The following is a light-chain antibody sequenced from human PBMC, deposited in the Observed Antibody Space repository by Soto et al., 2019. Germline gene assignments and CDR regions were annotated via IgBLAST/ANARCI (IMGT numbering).Light chain of an antibody. CDR3: QQYNDWPPGT. CDR1: QGISSY. Sequence: AIRMTQSPSSLSASTGDRVTITCRASQGISSYLAWYQQKPGKAPKLLIYAASTLQSGVPSRFSGSGSGTDFTLTISSLQSEDFAVYYCQQYNDWPPGTFGQGTKVDIK. J-gene: IGKJ1*01. CDR2: AAS. V-gene: IGKV1-8*01.